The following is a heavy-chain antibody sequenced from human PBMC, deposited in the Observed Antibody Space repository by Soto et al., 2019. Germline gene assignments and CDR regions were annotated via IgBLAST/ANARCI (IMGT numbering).Heavy chain of an antibody. D-gene: IGHD2-2*01. J-gene: IGHJ4*02. CDR2: IYYSGST. CDR1: GGSISSGGYS. Sequence: SETLSLTCAVSGGSISSGGYSWSWIRQPPGKGLEWIGYIYYSGSTNYNPSLKSRVTISVDTSKNQFSLKLSSVTAADTAVYYCARVSCSSTSCYGVIPLYYFDYWGQGTLVTVSS. CDR3: ARVSCSSTSCYGVIPLYYFDY. V-gene: IGHV4-61*08.